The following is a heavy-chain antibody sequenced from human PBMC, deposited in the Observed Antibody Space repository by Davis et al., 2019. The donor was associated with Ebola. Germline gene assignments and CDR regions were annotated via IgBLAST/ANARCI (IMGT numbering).Heavy chain of an antibody. J-gene: IGHJ4*02. CDR2: INVKNKKT. V-gene: IGHV1-18*04. D-gene: IGHD6-19*01. CDR3: ARDQRIRGIAVAPLN. Sequence: ASVKVSCKASGYTFADFGISWVRQAPGQGLEWMGWINVKNKKTDYAQNLQDRTTMTTDTSTSTAYMELRSLRSDDTAVYYCARDQRIRGIAVAPLNWGQGTLVTVSS. CDR1: GYTFADFG.